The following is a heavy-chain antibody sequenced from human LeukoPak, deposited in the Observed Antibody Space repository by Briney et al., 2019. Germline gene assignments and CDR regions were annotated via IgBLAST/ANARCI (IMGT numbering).Heavy chain of an antibody. J-gene: IGHJ4*02. V-gene: IGHV3-43*01. Sequence: PGGSLRLSCAASGFMFYDYTMHWVRHAPGKGLEWVSLINWDGGSTYYAGSVKGRFTISRDNSKNSLYLQMNSLRTEDTALYYCAKGDVDSPMNFYHWGQGTLVTVSS. CDR3: AKGDVDSPMNFYH. D-gene: IGHD5-18*01. CDR1: GFMFYDYT. CDR2: INWDGGST.